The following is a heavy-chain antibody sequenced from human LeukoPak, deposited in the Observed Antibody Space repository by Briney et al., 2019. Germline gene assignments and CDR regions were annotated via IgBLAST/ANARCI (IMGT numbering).Heavy chain of an antibody. J-gene: IGHJ6*02. Sequence: GRSLRLSCAASGFTFSSYGMHWVRQAPGKGLEWVAVTSYDGSNKYYADSVKGRFTISRDNSKNTLYLQMNSLRAEDTAVYYCAKVNLRGRGAVASRGPYYYYGMDVWGQGTTVTVSS. CDR1: GFTFSSYG. D-gene: IGHD6-19*01. V-gene: IGHV3-30*18. CDR2: TSYDGSNK. CDR3: AKVNLRGRGAVASRGPYYYYGMDV.